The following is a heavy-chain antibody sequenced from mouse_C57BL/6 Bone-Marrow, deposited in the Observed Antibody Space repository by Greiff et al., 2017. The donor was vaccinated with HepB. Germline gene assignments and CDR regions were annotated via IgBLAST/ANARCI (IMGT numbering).Heavy chain of an antibody. CDR1: GFTFSDYY. V-gene: IGHV5-12*01. CDR2: ISNGGGST. CDR3: ARPASYYYGPKGGYFDV. D-gene: IGHD1-1*01. Sequence: EVQLVESGGGLVQPGGSLKLSCAASGFTFSDYYMYWVRQTPEKRLEWVAYISNGGGSTYYPDTVKGRFTISRDNAKNTLYLQMSRLKSEDTAMYYCARPASYYYGPKGGYFDVGGTGTTVTVST. J-gene: IGHJ1*03.